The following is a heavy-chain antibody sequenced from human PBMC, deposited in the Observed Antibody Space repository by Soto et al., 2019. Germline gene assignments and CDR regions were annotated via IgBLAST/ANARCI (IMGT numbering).Heavy chain of an antibody. D-gene: IGHD1-26*01. CDR3: ARAKYGSYWDWFHP. CDR2: IYTSGST. V-gene: IGHV4-4*07. Sequence: SENLALTSPVSGGSISSYYWSWIRQPAGKGLEWIGRIYTSGSTNYNPSLKSRVTMSVDTSKNQFSLKLSSVTAADTAVYYCARAKYGSYWDWFHPWGQGTLVTVSS. J-gene: IGHJ5*02. CDR1: GGSISSYY.